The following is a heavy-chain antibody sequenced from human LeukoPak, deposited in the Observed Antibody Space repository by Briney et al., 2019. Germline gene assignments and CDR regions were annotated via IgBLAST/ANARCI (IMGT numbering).Heavy chain of an antibody. J-gene: IGHJ4*02. CDR2: INPNSGGT. CDR1: GYTFTGYY. D-gene: IGHD3-10*01. V-gene: IGHV1-2*02. CDR3: ARDLGDLYYYGSVPDY. Sequence: ASVKVSCKASGYTFTGYYMHWVRQAPGQGLEWMGWINPNSGGTNYAQKFQGRVTMTRDTSISTAYMELGRLRSDDTAVYYCARDLGDLYYYGSVPDYWGQGTLVTVSS.